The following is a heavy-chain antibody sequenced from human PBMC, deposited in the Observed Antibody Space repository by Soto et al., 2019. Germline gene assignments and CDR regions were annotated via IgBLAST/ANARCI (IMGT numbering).Heavy chain of an antibody. Sequence: EVQLVESGGGLVKPGGSVRLSCAASGFTFSNAWMNWVRQAPGKGLEWVGRIKSKTDGGTTDYAAPVKGRFTISRDDSKNTLYLQMNSLKTEDTAVYYCTTDGVIWDFWSGQTPYYFDYWGQGTLVTVSS. D-gene: IGHD3-3*01. J-gene: IGHJ4*02. CDR3: TTDGVIWDFWSGQTPYYFDY. CDR1: GFTFSNAW. V-gene: IGHV3-15*07. CDR2: IKSKTDGGTT.